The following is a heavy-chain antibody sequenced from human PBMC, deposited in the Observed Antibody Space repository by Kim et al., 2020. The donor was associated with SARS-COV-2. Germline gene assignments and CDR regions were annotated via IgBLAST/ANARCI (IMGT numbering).Heavy chain of an antibody. J-gene: IGHJ6*02. Sequence: ETLSLTCAVYGGSFSGYYWSWIRQPPGKGLEWIGEINHSGSTNYNPSLKSRVTISVDTSKNQFSLKLSSVTAADTAVYYCARGVEIAAAGLLIPYYYYGMDVWGQGTTVTVSS. V-gene: IGHV4-34*01. CDR2: INHSGST. D-gene: IGHD6-13*01. CDR3: ARGVEIAAAGLLIPYYYYGMDV. CDR1: GGSFSGYY.